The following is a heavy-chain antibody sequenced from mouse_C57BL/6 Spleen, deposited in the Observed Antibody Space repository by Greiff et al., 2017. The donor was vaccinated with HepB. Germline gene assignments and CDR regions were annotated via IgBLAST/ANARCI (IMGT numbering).Heavy chain of an antibody. CDR2: IYPSDSET. V-gene: IGHV1-61*01. CDR1: GYTLTSYW. CDR3: ARGRGSNYPFAY. J-gene: IGHJ3*01. D-gene: IGHD2-5*01. Sequence: QVQLQQPGAELVRPGSSVKLSCKASGYTLTSYWMDWVKQRPGQGLEWIGNIYPSDSETHYNQKFKDKATLTVDKSSSTAYMQLSSLTSEDSAVYYCARGRGSNYPFAYWGQGTLVTVSA.